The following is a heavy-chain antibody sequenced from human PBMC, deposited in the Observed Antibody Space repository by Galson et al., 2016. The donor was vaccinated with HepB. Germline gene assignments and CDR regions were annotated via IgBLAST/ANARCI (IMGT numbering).Heavy chain of an antibody. CDR2: IEKDGGEK. CDR3: ARPRAQPDDAFDI. J-gene: IGHJ3*02. V-gene: IGHV3-7*01. Sequence: SLRLSCAGSGFSFSNHGMSWVRQAPGKGLEWVANIEKDGGEKNYGDSVRGRFTISRDNAKNSLYLQMNSLRAEDTAVYYCARPRAQPDDAFDIWGQGTMVTVSS. CDR1: GFSFSNHG.